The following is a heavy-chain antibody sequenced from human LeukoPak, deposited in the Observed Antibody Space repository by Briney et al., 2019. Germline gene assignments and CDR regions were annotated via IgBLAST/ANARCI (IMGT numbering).Heavy chain of an antibody. Sequence: GGSLRLSCAASGFSFGGYALHWVRQAPGKGLEWVASISWNSGDIVHADSVKGRFTISRDNAKNSLYLRMDSLRTEDTALYYCVKSGGYATAIRYFDLWGRGTLVTVSS. V-gene: IGHV3-9*01. CDR1: GFSFGGYA. D-gene: IGHD2-21*02. CDR3: VKSGGYATAIRYFDL. J-gene: IGHJ2*01. CDR2: ISWNSGDI.